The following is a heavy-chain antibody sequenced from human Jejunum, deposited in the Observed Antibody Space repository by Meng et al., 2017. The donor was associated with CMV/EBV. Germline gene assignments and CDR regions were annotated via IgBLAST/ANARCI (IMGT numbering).Heavy chain of an antibody. CDR3: ARERDVLVTYYFDS. CDR1: GASISSDNSD. Sequence: SGASISSDNSDWTWIRQPAGKGLEWIGRVYTSGSTNYNPSLKSRVTISVDTSNNQFSLRLSSVTAADTAVYYCARERDVLVTYYFDSWGQGTLVTVSS. J-gene: IGHJ4*02. V-gene: IGHV4-61*02. CDR2: VYTSGST. D-gene: IGHD2-21*02.